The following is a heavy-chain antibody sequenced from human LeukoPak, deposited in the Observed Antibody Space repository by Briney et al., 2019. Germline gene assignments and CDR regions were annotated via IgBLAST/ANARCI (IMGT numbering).Heavy chain of an antibody. CDR2: IYHSGST. Sequence: SETLSLTCAVSGYSISRGYYWGWIRQPPGKGLEWIGDIYHSGSTYYNPSLKSRVTISVDTSKNQFSLRLSSVTAADTAVYYCARAAGAAVRAYYYYYMDVWGKGTTVTVSS. CDR3: ARAAGAAVRAYYYYYMDV. CDR1: GYSISRGYY. D-gene: IGHD6-13*01. J-gene: IGHJ6*03. V-gene: IGHV4-38-2*01.